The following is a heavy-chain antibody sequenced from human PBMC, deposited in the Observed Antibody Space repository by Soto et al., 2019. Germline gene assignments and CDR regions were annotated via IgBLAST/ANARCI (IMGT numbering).Heavy chain of an antibody. CDR2: IYPGDSDT. CDR3: ARLVKEDDKKYDFWSGYYGSYYYYGMDV. CDR1: GYSFTSYW. Sequence: PGESLKISCKGSGYSFTSYWIVWVRQMPGKGLEWMGIIYPGDSDTRYSPSFQGQVTISTDKSISTAYLQWSSLKASDTAMYYCARLVKEDDKKYDFWSGYYGSYYYYGMDVWGQGSKVTFP. D-gene: IGHD3-3*01. V-gene: IGHV5-51*01. J-gene: IGHJ6*02.